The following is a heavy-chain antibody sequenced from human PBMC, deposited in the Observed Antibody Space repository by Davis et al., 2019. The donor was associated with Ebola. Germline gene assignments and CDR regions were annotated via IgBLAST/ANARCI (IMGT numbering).Heavy chain of an antibody. CDR1: GYTFTGYY. J-gene: IGHJ6*02. CDR2: INPNSGGT. V-gene: IGHV1-2*02. CDR3: ARDQWGGYHDGNYYYGMDV. Sequence: ASVKVSCKASGYTFTGYYMHWVRQAPGQGLEWMGWINPNSGGTNYAQKLQGRVTMTTDTSTSTAYMELRSLRSDDTAVYYCARDQWGGYHDGNYYYGMDVWGQGTTVTVSS. D-gene: IGHD5-12*01.